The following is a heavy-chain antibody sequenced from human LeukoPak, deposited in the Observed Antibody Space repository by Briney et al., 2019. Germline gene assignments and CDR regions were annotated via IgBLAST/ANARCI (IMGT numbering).Heavy chain of an antibody. Sequence: GESLRLSCAASGFTFSSYAMHWVRQAPGKGLEWVAVISYDGSNKHYADSVKGRFTISRDNSKNTLYLQMNSLRAEDTAVYYCACSSSWYDGNDYWGQGTLVTVSS. CDR1: GFTFSSYA. J-gene: IGHJ4*02. CDR3: ACSSSWYDGNDY. CDR2: ISYDGSNK. V-gene: IGHV3-30-3*01. D-gene: IGHD6-13*01.